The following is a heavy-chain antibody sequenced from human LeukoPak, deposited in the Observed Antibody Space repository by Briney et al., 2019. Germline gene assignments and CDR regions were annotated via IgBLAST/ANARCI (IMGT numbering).Heavy chain of an antibody. CDR1: GGSISSGGYY. Sequence: SQTLSLTCTVSGGSISSGGYYWSWIRQPPGEGLEWIGYIYHSGSTYYNPSLKSRVTISVDRSKNQFSLKLSSVTAADTAVYYCARSLGRVIDYWGQGTLVTVSS. CDR2: IYHSGST. CDR3: ARSLGRVIDY. D-gene: IGHD3-3*01. J-gene: IGHJ4*02. V-gene: IGHV4-30-2*01.